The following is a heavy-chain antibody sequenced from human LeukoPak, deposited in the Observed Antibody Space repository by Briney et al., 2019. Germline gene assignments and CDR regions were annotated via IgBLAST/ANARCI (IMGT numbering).Heavy chain of an antibody. D-gene: IGHD4/OR15-4a*01. V-gene: IGHV1-46*01. J-gene: IGHJ2*01. CDR1: GYTFTIYY. CDR3: AKDPAHVETTRCFRDL. CDR2: LNYLWGST. Sequence: VASVKVSCEACGYTFTIYYMHWVRQASGQGFEGVGILNYLWGSTSHAQVFRGRVTKTRDTSTRTLYIAVRSVRSEDRPVYFCAKDPAHVETTRCFRDLWGRGTLVTVSS.